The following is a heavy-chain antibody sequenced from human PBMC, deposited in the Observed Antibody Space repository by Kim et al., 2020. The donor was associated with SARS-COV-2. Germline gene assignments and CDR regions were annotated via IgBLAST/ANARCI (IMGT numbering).Heavy chain of an antibody. D-gene: IGHD2-15*01. J-gene: IGHJ6*02. CDR3: ARARYSIYGFGYYGLDV. V-gene: IGHV3-11*01. Sequence: SVKGRFTISRDNAERSVFLQMNSLRAEDTAVYFCARARYSIYGFGYYGLDVWGQGTTVTVSS.